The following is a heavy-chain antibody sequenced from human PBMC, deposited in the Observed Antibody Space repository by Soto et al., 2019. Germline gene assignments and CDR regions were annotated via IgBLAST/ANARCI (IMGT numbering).Heavy chain of an antibody. CDR1: GFTSNDYA. J-gene: IGHJ4*02. CDR3: LKDVLPGGADY. V-gene: IGHV3-9*02. Sequence: EVKLVESGGGLVQPGRSLRLSCAASGFTSNDYAIHWVRQAPGKGLEWVSGIYYNSDRIDYGDSVKGRFATSRDNAKNSLYLQMNSLRPEDTAVYYCLKDVLPGGADYWGPGTLVTVSS. CDR2: IYYNSDRI. D-gene: IGHD3-16*01.